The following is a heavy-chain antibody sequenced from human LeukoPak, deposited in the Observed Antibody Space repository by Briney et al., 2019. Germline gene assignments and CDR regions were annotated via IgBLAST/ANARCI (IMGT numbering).Heavy chain of an antibody. CDR2: ISYDGSNE. Sequence: PGGSLRLSCAASGFTFSSYAIHWVRQAPGKGLEWVAVISYDGSNEYYADSVKGRFTISRDNSKNTLYLHMNSLRAEDTAVYYCARAFIVVLPTTITLDYWGQGTLVTVSS. V-gene: IGHV3-30-3*01. CDR1: GFTFSSYA. CDR3: ARAFIVVLPTTITLDY. D-gene: IGHD2-2*02. J-gene: IGHJ4*02.